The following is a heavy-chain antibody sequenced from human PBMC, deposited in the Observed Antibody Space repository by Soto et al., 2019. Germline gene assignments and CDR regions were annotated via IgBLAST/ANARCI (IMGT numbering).Heavy chain of an antibody. CDR1: GFTFSDYY. V-gene: IGHV3-11*01. Sequence: GGSLRLSCAASGFTFSDYYMSWIRQAPGKGLEWVSYISSSGSTIYYADSVKGRFTISRDNAKNSLYLQMNSLRAEDTAVYYCAREVAAPIWGFETKYFDLWGRGTLVTVSS. J-gene: IGHJ2*01. CDR3: AREVAAPIWGFETKYFDL. D-gene: IGHD2-15*01. CDR2: ISSSGSTI.